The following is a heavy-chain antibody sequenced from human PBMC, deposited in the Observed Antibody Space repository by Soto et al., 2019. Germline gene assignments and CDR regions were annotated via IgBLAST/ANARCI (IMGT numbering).Heavy chain of an antibody. CDR3: GRVMIGTSRHTDSDY. J-gene: IGHJ4*02. V-gene: IGHV4-39*01. CDR1: GASISSRDYY. CDR2: IDYNGVT. D-gene: IGHD2-2*01. Sequence: SETLSLTCSVSGASISSRDYYWGWIRQTPGKGLEWIGNIDYNGVTYYNPSRKSRFTVSKDTSKNQFSLKVASVTAADTAIYYCGRVMIGTSRHTDSDYWGQGTQVTVSS.